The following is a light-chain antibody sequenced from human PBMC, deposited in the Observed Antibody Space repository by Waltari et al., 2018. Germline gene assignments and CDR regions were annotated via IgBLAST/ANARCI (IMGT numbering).Light chain of an antibody. V-gene: IGLV1-40*01. Sequence: QSVLTPPPSLSGPPGQRVTISSTASSSNIGAGPDVPWYQHPPGTAPTLLIYDYNNRPSGVPDRFSASKSGTSASLAITGLQAEDEADYYCLSYDRSLRGSVFGGGTKLTVL. J-gene: IGLJ2*01. CDR3: LSYDRSLRGSV. CDR2: DYN. CDR1: SSNIGAGPD.